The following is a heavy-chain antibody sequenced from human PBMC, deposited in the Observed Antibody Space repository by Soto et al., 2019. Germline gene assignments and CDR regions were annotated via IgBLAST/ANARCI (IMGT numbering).Heavy chain of an antibody. CDR1: GYSFTDYY. CDR2: MKPGSGMT. CDR3: ARGGAHCTNGVCLGRY. D-gene: IGHD2-8*01. J-gene: IGHJ4*02. V-gene: IGHV1-2*02. Sequence: ASVKVSCKASGYSFTDYYMHCVLQSPLRGLEWMGWMKPGSGMTNFAQKFQGRVSMTRDTSITTAYMELSRLTSDDTAVYYCARGGAHCTNGVCLGRYWGQGTLVTVSS.